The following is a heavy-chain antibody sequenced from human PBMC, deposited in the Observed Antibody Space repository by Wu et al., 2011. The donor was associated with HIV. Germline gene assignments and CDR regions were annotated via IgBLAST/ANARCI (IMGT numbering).Heavy chain of an antibody. CDR3: ARALDGYGYGARGQRYYYYYGMDV. D-gene: IGHD5-18*01. V-gene: IGHV1-69*05. Sequence: QVQLVQSGAAVKKPGVLGEGLLQGFWRHLQQLWYHLGATGPGQGLEWMGGIIPIFGTANYAQKFQGRVTITTDESTSTAYMELSSLRSEDTAVYYCARALDGYGYGARGQRYYYYYGMDVWGQGTTVTVSS. J-gene: IGHJ6*02. CDR1: RHLQQLW. CDR2: IIPIFGTA.